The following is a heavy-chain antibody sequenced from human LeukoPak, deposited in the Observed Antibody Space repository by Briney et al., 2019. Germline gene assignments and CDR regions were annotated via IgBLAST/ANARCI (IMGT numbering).Heavy chain of an antibody. J-gene: IGHJ4*02. V-gene: IGHV3-74*01. CDR3: ARLTAYSGSYCVSPKRFFDY. CDR2: INGDGSST. CDR1: GFTFSNYW. D-gene: IGHD3-22*01. Sequence: GGSLRLSCAASGFTFSNYWMHWVRQAPGKGLVWVSRINGDGSSTTYAESVKGRFTSSRDNAENTLYLQVNSLRPEDTAMYYCARLTAYSGSYCVSPKRFFDYWGQGNLVTVSS.